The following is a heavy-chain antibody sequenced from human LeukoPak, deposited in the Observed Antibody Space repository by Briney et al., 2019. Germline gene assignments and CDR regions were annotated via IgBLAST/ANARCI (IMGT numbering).Heavy chain of an antibody. J-gene: IGHJ4*02. Sequence: GASVKVSCKASGDTFSSYAINWVRQATGQGLEWMGWMNPNSGNTGYAQKFQGRVTMTRNTSISTAYMELSSLRSEDTAVYYCARALGYCSGGSCYHRNARKSGRYFDYWGQGTLVTVSS. CDR2: MNPNSGNT. CDR1: GDTFSSYA. CDR3: ARALGYCSGGSCYHRNARKSGRYFDY. V-gene: IGHV1-8*02. D-gene: IGHD2-15*01.